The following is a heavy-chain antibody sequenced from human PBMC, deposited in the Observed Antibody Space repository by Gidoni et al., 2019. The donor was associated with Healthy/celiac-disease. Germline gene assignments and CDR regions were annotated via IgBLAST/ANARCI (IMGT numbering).Heavy chain of an antibody. Sequence: QVQLVESGGGVVQPGRSLRLSCAASGFPFSSYAMHWVRQAPGKGLAWVAVISYDGSNKYYADSVKGRFTISRDNSKNTLYLQMNSLRAEDTAVYYCARGRLKREIYPRFNWGQGTLVTVSS. J-gene: IGHJ4*02. D-gene: IGHD3-10*01. V-gene: IGHV3-30-3*01. CDR2: ISYDGSNK. CDR3: ARGRLKREIYPRFN. CDR1: GFPFSSYA.